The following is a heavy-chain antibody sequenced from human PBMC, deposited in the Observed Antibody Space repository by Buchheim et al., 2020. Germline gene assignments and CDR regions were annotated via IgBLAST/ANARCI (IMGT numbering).Heavy chain of an antibody. V-gene: IGHV1-2*04. Sequence: QVQLVQSGAEMKKPGASVKVSCKASGYTFTGYYIHWVRQAPGQGLEWMGWINPNSGGTDYAQKFQGWVTMTRDTSISTAYMELSRLRSDDTAVYYCARVTIFGVVRPYYGMDVWGQGTT. CDR2: INPNSGGT. J-gene: IGHJ6*02. CDR1: GYTFTGYY. D-gene: IGHD3-3*01. CDR3: ARVTIFGVVRPYYGMDV.